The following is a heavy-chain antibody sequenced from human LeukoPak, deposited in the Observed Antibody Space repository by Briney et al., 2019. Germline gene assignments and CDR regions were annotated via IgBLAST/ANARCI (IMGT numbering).Heavy chain of an antibody. V-gene: IGHV3-23*01. CDR2: ISGSGGST. CDR1: GFTFSSYS. J-gene: IGHJ4*02. Sequence: PGGSLRLSCAASGFTFSSYSMNWVRQAPGKGLEWVSAISGSGGSTYYADSVKGRFTISRDNSKNTLYLQMNSLRAEDTAVYYCAKDHEALYDYVWGSYTERPMAPYYFDYWGQGTLVTVSS. D-gene: IGHD3-16*01. CDR3: AKDHEALYDYVWGSYTERPMAPYYFDY.